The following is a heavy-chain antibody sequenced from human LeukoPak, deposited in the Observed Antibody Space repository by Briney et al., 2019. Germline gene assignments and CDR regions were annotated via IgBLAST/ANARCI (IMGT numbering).Heavy chain of an antibody. CDR1: GFTFGDYA. Sequence: GGSLRLSCTTSGFTFGDYAMSWVRQAPGKGLEWVGFIRSKAYGGTTEYAASVKGRFTISRDDSKSIAYLQMNSLKTEDTAVYYCTRDYDFWSGHKDSSSWLWGAFDIWGQGTMVTVSS. CDR3: TRDYDFWSGHKDSSSWLWGAFDI. CDR2: IRSKAYGGTT. D-gene: IGHD3-3*01. J-gene: IGHJ3*02. V-gene: IGHV3-49*04.